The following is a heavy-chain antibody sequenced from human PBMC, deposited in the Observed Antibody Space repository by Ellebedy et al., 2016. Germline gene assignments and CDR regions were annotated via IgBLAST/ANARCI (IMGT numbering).Heavy chain of an antibody. D-gene: IGHD1-26*01. CDR3: ARGGVGATADDAFDI. J-gene: IGHJ3*02. V-gene: IGHV1-2*04. Sequence: ASVKVSCKASGYTFTGYYMHWVRQAPGQGLEWMGWINPNSGGTNYAQKFQGWVTMTRDTSISTAYMALSRLRSDDTAVYYCARGGVGATADDAFDIWGQGTMVTVSS. CDR1: GYTFTGYY. CDR2: INPNSGGT.